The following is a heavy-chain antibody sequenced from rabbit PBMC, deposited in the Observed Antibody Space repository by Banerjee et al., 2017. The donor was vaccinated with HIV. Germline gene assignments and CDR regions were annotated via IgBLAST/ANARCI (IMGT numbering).Heavy chain of an antibody. CDR3: ARDMAGVIGWNFHL. CDR2: INTISVDP. V-gene: IGHV1S45*01. J-gene: IGHJ4*01. D-gene: IGHD4-1*01. Sequence: QEQLEEPGGGLVKPEGALRLTCTASGYSFSNGYVMCGVRQAPGKGLEWIACINTISVDPVYATWATGRFTISKASWPTVTLQMTSLTAADPAPSLCARDMAGVIGWNFHLWGQGTLVTVS. CDR1: GYSFSNGYV.